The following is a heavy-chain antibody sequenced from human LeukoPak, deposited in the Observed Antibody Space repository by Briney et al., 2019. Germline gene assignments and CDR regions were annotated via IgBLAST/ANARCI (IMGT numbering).Heavy chain of an antibody. J-gene: IGHJ5*02. D-gene: IGHD3-10*01. CDR3: AKGRPYYYGSGSYRGWFDP. Sequence: GGSLRLSCAASGFTFSSYAMSGVRQAPGKGLEWVAAISGSGGSTYYADSVKGRFTISRDNSKNTLYLQMNSLRAEDTAVYYCAKGRPYYYGSGSYRGWFDPWGQGTLVTVSS. CDR2: ISGSGGST. V-gene: IGHV3-23*01. CDR1: GFTFSSYA.